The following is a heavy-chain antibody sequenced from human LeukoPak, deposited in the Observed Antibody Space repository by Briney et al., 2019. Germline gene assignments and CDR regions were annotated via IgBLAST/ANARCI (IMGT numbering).Heavy chain of an antibody. J-gene: IGHJ5*02. D-gene: IGHD2-2*01. CDR1: GFTVSDIY. Sequence: EGSLRLSCAVSGFTVSDIYMSWVRQAPGKGLEWVSLIYSGSITYYAASVKGRFTISRHNSRNTFYLQMNSLRPEDTAVYYCARDQRSSWLDPWGQGTLVTVSS. V-gene: IGHV3-53*04. CDR3: ARDQRSSWLDP. CDR2: IYSGSIT.